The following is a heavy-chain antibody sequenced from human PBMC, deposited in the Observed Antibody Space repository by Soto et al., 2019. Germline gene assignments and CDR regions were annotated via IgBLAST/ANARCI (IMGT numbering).Heavy chain of an antibody. CDR3: ARIDYDSSGYWYYFDY. CDR2: ISGSGGST. J-gene: IGHJ4*02. V-gene: IGHV3-23*01. Sequence: EVQLLESGGGLVQPGGSLRLSCAASGFTFSSYAMSWVRQAPGKGLEWVSAISGSGGSTYYADSVKGRFTISRDNSKNTLYLQMNSLRAEDTAVYYCARIDYDSSGYWYYFDYWGQGTLVTVSS. D-gene: IGHD3-22*01. CDR1: GFTFSSYA.